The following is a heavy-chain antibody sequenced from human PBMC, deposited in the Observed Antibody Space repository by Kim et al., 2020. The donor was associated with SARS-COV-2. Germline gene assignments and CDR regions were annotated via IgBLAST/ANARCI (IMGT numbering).Heavy chain of an antibody. CDR2: INPNSGGT. D-gene: IGHD6-6*01. V-gene: IGHV1-2*02. J-gene: IGHJ4*02. CDR1: GYTFTGYY. Sequence: ASVKVSCKASGYTFTGYYIHWVRQAPGQGLEWMGWINPNSGGTKFTQKFQGRVSMTRDTSTNTAYMELGRLTSDDTAIYYFAGELVPSSSVAYWGRGTRV. CDR3: AGELVPSSSVAY.